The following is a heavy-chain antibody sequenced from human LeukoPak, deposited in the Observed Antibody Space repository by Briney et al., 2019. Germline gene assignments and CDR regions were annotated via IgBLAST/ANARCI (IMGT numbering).Heavy chain of an antibody. CDR2: FDPEDGET. V-gene: IGHV1-24*01. D-gene: IGHD5-12*01. CDR1: GYTLTELS. Sequence: ASVKVSCKVSGYTLTELSMHWVRQAPGKGLEWMGGFDPEDGETIYAQKFQGRVTMTEDTSTDTAYMELSSLRSEDMAVYYCATALRVATYFDYWGQGTLVTVSS. CDR3: ATALRVATYFDY. J-gene: IGHJ4*02.